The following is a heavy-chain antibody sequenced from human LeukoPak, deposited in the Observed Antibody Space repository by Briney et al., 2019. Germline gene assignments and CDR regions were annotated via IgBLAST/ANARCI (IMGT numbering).Heavy chain of an antibody. CDR3: AREERTTGTTQDY. CDR2: INPSGGST. D-gene: IGHD1-1*01. V-gene: IGHV1-46*01. Sequence: ASVKVSCKASGYTFTSYYIHWVRQAPGQGLEWMGLINPSGGSTNYAQKFQGRVTMTRDTSISTAYMELSRLRSDDTAVYYCAREERTTGTTQDYWGQGTLVTVSS. CDR1: GYTFTSYY. J-gene: IGHJ4*02.